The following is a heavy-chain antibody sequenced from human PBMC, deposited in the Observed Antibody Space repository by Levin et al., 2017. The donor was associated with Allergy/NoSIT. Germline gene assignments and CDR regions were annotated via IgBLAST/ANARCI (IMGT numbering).Heavy chain of an antibody. V-gene: IGHV1-18*01. CDR1: GYTFTSYG. D-gene: IGHD5-12*01. Sequence: GESLKISCKASGYTFTSYGISWVRQAPGQGLEWMGWISAYNGNTNYAQKLQGRVTMTTDTSTSTAYMELRSLRSDDTAVYYCARAVGLRVIYNWFDPWGQGTLVTVSS. CDR2: ISAYNGNT. J-gene: IGHJ5*02. CDR3: ARAVGLRVIYNWFDP.